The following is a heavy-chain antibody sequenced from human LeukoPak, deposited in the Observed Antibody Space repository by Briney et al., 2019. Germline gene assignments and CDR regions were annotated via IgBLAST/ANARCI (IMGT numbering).Heavy chain of an antibody. J-gene: IGHJ4*02. CDR3: ARRGGSGSYLDY. D-gene: IGHD1-26*01. CDR2: IYYTGST. CDR1: GGSISSYY. V-gene: IGHV4-59*08. Sequence: SETLSLTCAVSGGSISSYYWSWIRQPPGKGLEWIAYIYYTGSTNSNPSLKSRVTISVDTSKNQFYLKLSSVTAADTAVYYCARRGGSGSYLDYWGQGTLVTVSS.